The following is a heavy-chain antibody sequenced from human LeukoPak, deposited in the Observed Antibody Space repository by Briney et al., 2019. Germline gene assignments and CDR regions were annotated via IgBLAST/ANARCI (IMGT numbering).Heavy chain of an antibody. D-gene: IGHD1-1*01. V-gene: IGHV3-30*18. Sequence: PGGSLRLSCAASGFTFSSYGMHWVRQAPGKGLEWVAVISYDGSNKYYADSVKGRFTISRDNSKNTLYLQMNSLRAEDTAVYYCAKDQSIGYLRGAFDIWGQGTMVTVSS. J-gene: IGHJ3*02. CDR3: AKDQSIGYLRGAFDI. CDR2: ISYDGSNK. CDR1: GFTFSSYG.